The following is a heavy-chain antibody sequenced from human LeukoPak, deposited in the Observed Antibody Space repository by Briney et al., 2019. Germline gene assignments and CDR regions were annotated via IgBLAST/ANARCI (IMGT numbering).Heavy chain of an antibody. CDR3: ARVGVRGVYKGNLDY. V-gene: IGHV3-48*01. J-gene: IGHJ4*02. CDR2: ISSSSSSI. Sequence: GGSLRLSCAASGFTFSSSGMNWVRQVPGKGLEWVSFISSSSSSIYYADSVKGRFTISRDNSKNTLYLQMNSLRAEDTAVYYCARVGVRGVYKGNLDYWGQGTLVTVSS. D-gene: IGHD3-10*01. CDR1: GFTFSSSG.